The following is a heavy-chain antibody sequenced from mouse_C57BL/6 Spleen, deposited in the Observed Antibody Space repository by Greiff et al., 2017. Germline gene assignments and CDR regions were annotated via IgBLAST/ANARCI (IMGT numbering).Heavy chain of an antibody. CDR2: IRNKANGYTT. Sequence: EVKLMESGGGLVQPGGSLSLSCAASGFTFTAYYMSWVRQPPGKALEWLGFIRNKANGYTTEYSASVKGRFTISRDNSQSILYLQMNALRAEDSATYYCARYRDGSSYGFAYWGQGTLVTVSA. CDR3: ARYRDGSSYGFAY. V-gene: IGHV7-3*01. CDR1: GFTFTAYY. D-gene: IGHD1-1*01. J-gene: IGHJ3*01.